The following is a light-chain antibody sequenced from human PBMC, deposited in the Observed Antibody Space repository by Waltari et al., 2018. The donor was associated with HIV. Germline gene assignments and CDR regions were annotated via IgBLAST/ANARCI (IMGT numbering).Light chain of an antibody. V-gene: IGLV2-14*03. J-gene: IGLJ3*02. CDR3: ASFTGDNTLL. Sequence: SAVTQPASVSGLPGPSITISYTGDASEFGLDNFVSWYQQHPDKLPRLIVYNVDSRSSGSSARFSGSKSGHTASLNISGLRAEDEAHYYCASFTGDNTLLFGGGTKVTVL. CDR2: NVD. CDR1: ASEFGLDNF.